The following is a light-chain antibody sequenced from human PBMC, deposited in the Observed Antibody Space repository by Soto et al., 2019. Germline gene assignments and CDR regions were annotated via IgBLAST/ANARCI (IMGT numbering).Light chain of an antibody. CDR3: QQYGSSPRT. CDR1: QSVSNY. Sequence: MMMTQSPATFSVSPCERATLSFRASQSVSNYLSWYQQKPGLAPRLLMYDASNRATGIPDKFSGSGSGTDFTLTISRLEPEDFAVYYCQQYGSSPRTFGQGTKVDI. J-gene: IGKJ1*01. CDR2: DAS. V-gene: IGKV3D-20*01.